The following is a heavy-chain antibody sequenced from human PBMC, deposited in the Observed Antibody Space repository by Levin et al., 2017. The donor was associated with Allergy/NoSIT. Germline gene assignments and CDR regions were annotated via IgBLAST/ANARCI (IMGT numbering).Heavy chain of an antibody. CDR1: GYTFTGYY. CDR3: ARDGGFGSSTSNYYYYYYYMDV. V-gene: IGHV1-2*02. Sequence: ASVKVSCKASGYTFTGYYMHWVRQAPGQGLEWMGWINPNSGGTNYAQKFQGRVTMTRDTSISTAYMGLSRLRSDDTAVYYCARDGGFGSSTSNYYYYYYYMDVWGKGTTVTVSS. J-gene: IGHJ6*03. CDR2: INPNSGGT. D-gene: IGHD2-2*01.